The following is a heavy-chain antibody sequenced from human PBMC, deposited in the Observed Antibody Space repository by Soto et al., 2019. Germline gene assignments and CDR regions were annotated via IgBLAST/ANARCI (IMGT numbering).Heavy chain of an antibody. CDR2: ISSSSSYI. J-gene: IGHJ6*02. CDR3: ARIIATAGFYYGMDV. D-gene: IGHD6-13*01. CDR1: GFTFSSYS. Sequence: PGGSLRLSCAASGFTFSSYSMNWVRQAPGKGLEWVSSISSSSSYIYYADSVKGRFTISRDNAKNSLYLQMNSLRAEDTAVYYCARIIATAGFYYGMDVWGQGTTVTVSS. V-gene: IGHV3-21*01.